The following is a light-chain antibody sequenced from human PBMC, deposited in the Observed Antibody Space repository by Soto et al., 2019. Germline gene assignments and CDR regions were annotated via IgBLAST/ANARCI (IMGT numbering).Light chain of an antibody. Sequence: EVVLTQSLGTLSLSPGERATLSCRASQSVDSSTLAWYQQKPGQAPRLLISGASKRATGTPDRFSGSGSGTDFTPTISRLEPEDFAVYYCQHFDDSLTFGGGTKVEIK. CDR2: GAS. CDR1: QSVDSST. J-gene: IGKJ4*01. CDR3: QHFDDSLT. V-gene: IGKV3-20*01.